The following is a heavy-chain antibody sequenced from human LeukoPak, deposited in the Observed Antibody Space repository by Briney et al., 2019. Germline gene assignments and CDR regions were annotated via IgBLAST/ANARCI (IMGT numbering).Heavy chain of an antibody. V-gene: IGHV3-21*01. CDR3: ARDSRGYSYGYDNYFDY. D-gene: IGHD5-18*01. CDR1: GFTFSSYS. Sequence: GGSLRLSCAASGFTFSSYSMNWVRRAPGKGLEWVSSISSSSYIYYADSVKGRFTISRDNAKNSLYLQMNSLRAEDTAVYYCARDSRGYSYGYDNYFDYWGQGTLVTVSS. CDR2: ISSSSYI. J-gene: IGHJ4*02.